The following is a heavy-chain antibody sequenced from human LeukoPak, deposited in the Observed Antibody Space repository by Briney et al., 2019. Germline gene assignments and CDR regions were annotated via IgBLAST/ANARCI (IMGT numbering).Heavy chain of an antibody. CDR3: GRHGGAAAEPDY. Sequence: PSETLSLTCTVSGCSISSYYWSWIRQPPGKGLERIGYIYYSRSTNYNPSLKSRVTISVQTYKKPFSLKLSSVTAADTAVYYCGRHGGAAAEPDYWGQGTLVTVSS. D-gene: IGHD6-13*01. CDR2: IYYSRST. CDR1: GCSISSYY. J-gene: IGHJ4*02. V-gene: IGHV4-59*08.